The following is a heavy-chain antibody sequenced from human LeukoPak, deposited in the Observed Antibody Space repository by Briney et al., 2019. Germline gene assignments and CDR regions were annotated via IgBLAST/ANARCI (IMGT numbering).Heavy chain of an antibody. D-gene: IGHD3-22*01. V-gene: IGHV3-21*04. Sequence: PGGSLRLSCAASGFTFSSYSMNWVRQAPGKGLEWVSSISSSSSYIYYADSVKGRFTISRDNAKNSLYLQMNSLRAEDTAVYYCARVLDSSITMIYWGQGTLATVSS. J-gene: IGHJ4*02. CDR1: GFTFSSYS. CDR2: ISSSSSYI. CDR3: ARVLDSSITMIY.